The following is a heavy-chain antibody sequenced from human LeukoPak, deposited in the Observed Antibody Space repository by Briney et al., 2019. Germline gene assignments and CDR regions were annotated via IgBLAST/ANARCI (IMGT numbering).Heavy chain of an antibody. V-gene: IGHV3-23*01. CDR2: ISGSGGST. CDR1: GFTFSSYA. CDR3: AKGAVGEQLVTSFDY. D-gene: IGHD6-13*01. Sequence: PGGSPRLSCAASGFTFSSYAMSWVRQAPGKGLEWVSAISGSGGSTYYADSVKGRFTISRDNSKNTLYLQMNSLRAEDTAVYYCAKGAVGEQLVTSFDYWGQGTLVTVSS. J-gene: IGHJ4*02.